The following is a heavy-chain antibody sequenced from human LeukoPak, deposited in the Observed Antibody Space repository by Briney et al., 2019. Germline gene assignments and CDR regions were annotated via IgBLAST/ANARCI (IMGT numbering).Heavy chain of an antibody. D-gene: IGHD5-18*01. V-gene: IGHV3-74*01. Sequence: PGGSLRLSCGASGFXFSTYWMHWVRQAPGKGLVWISRINRDGSGITYADSVKGRFTISRDSAKSILYLQMNSLRAEDTAVYYCANTGYNYEFDYWGQGTLVTVSS. CDR2: INRDGSGI. J-gene: IGHJ4*02. CDR3: ANTGYNYEFDY. CDR1: GFXFSTYW.